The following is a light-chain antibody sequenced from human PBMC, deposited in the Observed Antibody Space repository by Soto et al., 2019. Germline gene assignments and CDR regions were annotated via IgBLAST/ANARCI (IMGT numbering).Light chain of an antibody. CDR3: MQTLQAPQLT. J-gene: IGKJ4*01. V-gene: IGKV2-28*01. CDR2: LTS. Sequence: IVMTQSPLSLPVTPGEPAYISCRSSQSLLHSNGYTYLDWYLQKPGQSPQLLIYLTSSRASGVPDRFSGSGSGTDFTLKISRVEAEDVGIYYCMQTLQAPQLTFGGGTKVEIK. CDR1: QSLLHSNGYTY.